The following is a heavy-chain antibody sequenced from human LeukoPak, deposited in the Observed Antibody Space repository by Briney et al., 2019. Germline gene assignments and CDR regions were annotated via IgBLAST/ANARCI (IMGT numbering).Heavy chain of an antibody. Sequence: ASVKVSCMTSGYSFHNLWFFLVGQAPGQGLEWMGWISVYNGDTNFAQKFQGRVTMTTDTSTSTVYMELGNLRSDDTAVYYCERSVPSDYWGQGTLVTVSS. CDR1: GYSFHNLW. CDR2: ISVYNGDT. J-gene: IGHJ4*02. CDR3: ERSVPSDY. V-gene: IGHV1-18*01.